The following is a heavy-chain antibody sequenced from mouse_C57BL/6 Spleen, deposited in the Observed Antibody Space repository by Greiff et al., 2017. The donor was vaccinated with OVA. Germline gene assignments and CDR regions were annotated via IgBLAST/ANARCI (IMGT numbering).Heavy chain of an antibody. CDR2: IYPRSGNT. J-gene: IGHJ2*01. D-gene: IGHD4-1*01. CDR1: GYTFTSYG. Sequence: VQLQESGAELARPGASVKLSCKASGYTFTSYGISWVKQRTGQGLEWIGEIYPRSGNTYYNEKFKGKATLTADKSSSTAYMELRSLTSEDSAVYFCAREGVGTGEYYFDYWGRGTTLTVSS. V-gene: IGHV1-81*01. CDR3: AREGVGTGEYYFDY.